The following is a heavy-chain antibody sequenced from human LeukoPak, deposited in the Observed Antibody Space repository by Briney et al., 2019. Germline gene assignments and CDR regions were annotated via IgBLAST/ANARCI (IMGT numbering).Heavy chain of an antibody. V-gene: IGHV4-34*01. CDR1: GGSFSGYY. Sequence: SETLSLTCAVYGGSFSGYYWSWLRHPPGKGLEWIGEINHSGSTNYNPSLKSRVTISVDTSKNQFSLKLSSVTAADTAVYYCAREAIAAEDVWGKGTTVTVSS. D-gene: IGHD6-13*01. CDR2: INHSGST. J-gene: IGHJ6*04. CDR3: AREAIAAEDV.